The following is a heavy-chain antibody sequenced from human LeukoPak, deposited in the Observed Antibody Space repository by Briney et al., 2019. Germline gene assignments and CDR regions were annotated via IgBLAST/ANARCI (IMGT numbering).Heavy chain of an antibody. CDR3: AKGGLWQHFHC. CDR1: GFTFSDYG. J-gene: IGHJ4*01. Sequence: GGSLRLSCAASGFTFSDYGMSWVRQAPGKGLEWVSNIGGTGDTTKYADSVKGRLTISRDNSKNTVYLQMSSLRAEDTAVYYCAKGGLWQHFHCWGQGTLVTVSS. V-gene: IGHV3-23*01. D-gene: IGHD4/OR15-4a*01. CDR2: IGGTGDTT.